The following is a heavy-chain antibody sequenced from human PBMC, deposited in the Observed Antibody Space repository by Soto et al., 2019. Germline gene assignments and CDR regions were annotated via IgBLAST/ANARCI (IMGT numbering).Heavy chain of an antibody. V-gene: IGHV1-18*01. CDR2: ISACNGNT. Sequence: ASVKVSSKASGYTFTSYVISWVRQPPGQGLEGVGWISACNGNTNSAQKLQGRVTTTTDTSPSTASIDLRRLTSDDTAGYYSARVDIVVVVAATAPDYWGQGTLVTVSS. CDR1: GYTFTSYV. D-gene: IGHD2-15*01. CDR3: ARVDIVVVVAATAPDY. J-gene: IGHJ4*02.